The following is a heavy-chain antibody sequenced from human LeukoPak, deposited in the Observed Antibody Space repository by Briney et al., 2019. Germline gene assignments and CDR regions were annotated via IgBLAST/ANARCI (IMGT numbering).Heavy chain of an antibody. D-gene: IGHD3-10*01. V-gene: IGHV3-48*04. CDR2: ISSSGSTI. CDR1: GFTFSSYW. CDR3: ARSYYGSGSYNWFDP. J-gene: IGHJ5*02. Sequence: GGSLRLSCAASGFTFSSYWMSWVRQAPGKGLEWVSYISSSGSTIYYADSVKGRFTISRDNAKNSLYLQMNSLRAEDTAVYYCARSYYGSGSYNWFDPWGQGTLVTVSS.